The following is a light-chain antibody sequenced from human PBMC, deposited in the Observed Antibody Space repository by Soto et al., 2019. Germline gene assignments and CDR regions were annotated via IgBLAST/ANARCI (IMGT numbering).Light chain of an antibody. J-gene: IGKJ2*01. CDR1: QSVSSN. CDR2: GAS. V-gene: IGKV3-15*01. CDR3: QQYNNWPPIGYT. Sequence: EIVMTQSPATLSVSPGERATLSCRASQSVSSNLAWYQQKPGQAPRLLIYGASTRATGIPARFSGSGSGTEFTLTISSLQSEDFVVYYCQQYNNWPPIGYTFGQGTKLEIK.